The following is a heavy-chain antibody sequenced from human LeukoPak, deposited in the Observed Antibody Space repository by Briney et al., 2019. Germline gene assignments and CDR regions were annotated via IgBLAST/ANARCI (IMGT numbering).Heavy chain of an antibody. CDR1: GGSFSCYY. Sequence: SETLSLTCAVYGGSFSCYYWSWIRQPPGKGLEWIGEINHSGSTNYNPSLKSRVTISVDTSKNQFSLKLSSVTAADTAVYYCARGHHSDPFDYWGQGTLVTVSS. CDR2: INHSGST. V-gene: IGHV4-34*01. CDR3: ARGHHSDPFDY. J-gene: IGHJ4*02.